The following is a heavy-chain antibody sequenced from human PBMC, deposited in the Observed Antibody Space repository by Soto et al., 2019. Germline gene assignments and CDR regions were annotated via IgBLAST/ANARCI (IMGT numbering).Heavy chain of an antibody. V-gene: IGHV3-30*18. CDR1: GFAFSSYG. CDR3: AKDLRNSTTVPQYFQH. D-gene: IGHD1-1*01. CDR2: ISYDGSNK. Sequence: QVQLVESGGGVVQPGRSLRLSCAASGFAFSSYGMHWVRQAPGKGPEWVAVISYDGSNKDYTDSVKGRFTISRDNSKNTLYLQMNSLSAEDTALYYCAKDLRNSTTVPQYFQHWGQGTLVTVSS. J-gene: IGHJ1*01.